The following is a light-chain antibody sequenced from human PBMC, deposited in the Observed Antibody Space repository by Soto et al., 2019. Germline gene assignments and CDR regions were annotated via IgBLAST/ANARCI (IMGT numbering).Light chain of an antibody. CDR3: QQFNSYPLT. V-gene: IGKV1-9*01. J-gene: IGKJ4*01. CDR2: AAS. Sequence: IQLTQSPAPLSASVGDRVTITCRASQGISRYLAWYQQRPGTAPKLLIFAASTLHSGVPSRFSGSGSGTDFTLTISSLQPEDFAIYYCQQFNSYPLTFGGGTKVEIK. CDR1: QGISRY.